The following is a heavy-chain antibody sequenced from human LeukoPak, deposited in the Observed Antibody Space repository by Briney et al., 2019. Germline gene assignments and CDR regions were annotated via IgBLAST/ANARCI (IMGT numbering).Heavy chain of an antibody. Sequence: PSETLSLTCAVYGGSFSGYYWSWIRQPPGKGLEWIGEINHSGSTNYNPSLKSRVTISVDTSENQLSLKLSSVTAADTAVYYCARFSGKITMVRGVFFDPWGQGTLVTVSS. V-gene: IGHV4-34*01. CDR3: ARFSGKITMVRGVFFDP. CDR1: GGSFSGYY. J-gene: IGHJ5*02. D-gene: IGHD3-10*01. CDR2: INHSGST.